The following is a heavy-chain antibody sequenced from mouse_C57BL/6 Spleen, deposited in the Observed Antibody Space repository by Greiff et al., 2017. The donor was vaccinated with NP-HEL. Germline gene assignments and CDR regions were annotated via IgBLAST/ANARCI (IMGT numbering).Heavy chain of an antibody. CDR3: ARAGRITTVVATRYFDV. CDR2: ILPGSGST. CDR1: GYTFTGYW. V-gene: IGHV1-9*01. J-gene: IGHJ1*03. D-gene: IGHD1-1*01. Sequence: VQLQQSGAELMKPGASVKLSCKATGYTFTGYWIEWVKQRPGHGLEWIGEILPGSGSTNYNEKFKGKATFTADTSSNTAYMQLSSLTTEDSAIYYCARAGRITTVVATRYFDVWGTGTTVTVSS.